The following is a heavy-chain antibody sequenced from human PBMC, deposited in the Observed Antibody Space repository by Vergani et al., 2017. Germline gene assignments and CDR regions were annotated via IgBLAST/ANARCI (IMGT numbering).Heavy chain of an antibody. V-gene: IGHV4-34*01. J-gene: IGHJ2*01. CDR3: ARHRPICGQQWLVRPYWYFDL. D-gene: IGHD6-19*01. Sequence: QVQLQQWGAGLLKPSETLSLTCAVYGGSFSGYYWSWIRQPPGKGLEWIGEINHSGSTNYNPSLKSRVTISVDTSKTQFSLKLSSVTAADTAVYYCARHRPICGQQWLVRPYWYFDLWGRGTLVTVSS. CDR1: GGSFSGYY. CDR2: INHSGST.